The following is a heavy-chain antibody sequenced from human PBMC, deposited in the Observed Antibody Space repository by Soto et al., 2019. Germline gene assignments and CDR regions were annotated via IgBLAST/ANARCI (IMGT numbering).Heavy chain of an antibody. D-gene: IGHD3-22*01. CDR2: IDPSDSQT. Sequence: GESLKISCNGSGYSFACYWITWVRQKPGKGLEWMGRIDPSDSQTYYSPSFRGHVTISVTKSITTVFLQWSSLRASDTAMYYCARQIYDSDTGPNFQYYFDSWGQGTPVTVS. V-gene: IGHV5-10-1*01. CDR1: GYSFACYW. CDR3: ARQIYDSDTGPNFQYYFDS. J-gene: IGHJ4*02.